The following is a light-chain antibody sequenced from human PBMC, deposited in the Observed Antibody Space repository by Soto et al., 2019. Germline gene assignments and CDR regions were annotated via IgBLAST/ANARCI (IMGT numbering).Light chain of an antibody. V-gene: IGKV3-15*01. CDR1: PKVSIR. CDR3: QHYSNWT. CDR2: GAS. J-gene: IGKJ1*01. Sequence: IVMTQSPATLSVSPGERATLSCRASPKVSIRLVWYQRIPGQAPWRLIYGASTRATGIPAKFIGRGSETEFSLTISSLQSEDFAVYYCQHYSNWTFVQGTKVDIK.